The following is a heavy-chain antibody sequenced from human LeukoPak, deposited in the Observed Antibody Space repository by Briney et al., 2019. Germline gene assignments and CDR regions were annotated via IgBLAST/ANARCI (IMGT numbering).Heavy chain of an antibody. D-gene: IGHD6-6*01. Sequence: ASVKVSCKASGYTFTSYGISWVRQAPGQGLEWMGRINPNSGGTNYAQKFQGRVTMTRDTSISTAYMELSRLRSDDTAVYYCARDELSGSSSGQDYWGQGTLVTVSS. J-gene: IGHJ4*02. CDR3: ARDELSGSSSGQDY. CDR2: INPNSGGT. CDR1: GYTFTSYG. V-gene: IGHV1-2*06.